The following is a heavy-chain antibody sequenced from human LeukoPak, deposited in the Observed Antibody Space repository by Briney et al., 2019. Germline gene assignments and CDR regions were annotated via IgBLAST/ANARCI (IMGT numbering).Heavy chain of an antibody. CDR1: GYTFTGYY. Sequence: ASVKVSCKASGYTFTGYYMHWVRQAPGQGLEWMGWINPNSGGTNYAQKFQGWVTMTRDTSISIAYMELSRLRSDDTAVYYCARNMYSSSPNYYYYGMDVWGQGTTVTVSS. D-gene: IGHD6-13*01. J-gene: IGHJ6*02. CDR3: ARNMYSSSPNYYYYGMDV. CDR2: INPNSGGT. V-gene: IGHV1-2*04.